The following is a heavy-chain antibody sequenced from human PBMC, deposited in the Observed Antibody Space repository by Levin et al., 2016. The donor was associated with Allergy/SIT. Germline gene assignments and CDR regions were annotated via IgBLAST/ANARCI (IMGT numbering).Heavy chain of an antibody. CDR2: ISSSSSYI. V-gene: IGHV3-21*01. CDR1: GFTFSSYS. J-gene: IGHJ6*02. Sequence: GESLKISCAASGFTFSSYSMNWVRQAPGKGLEWVSSISSSSSYIYYADSVKGRFTISRDNAKNSLYLQMNSLRAEDTAVYYCARFGYYYGMDVWGQGTTVTVSS. D-gene: IGHD3-10*01. CDR3: ARFGYYYGMDV.